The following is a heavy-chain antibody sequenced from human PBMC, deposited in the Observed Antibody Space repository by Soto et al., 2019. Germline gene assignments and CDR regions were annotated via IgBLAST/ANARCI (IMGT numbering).Heavy chain of an antibody. CDR3: ARRSSGRLTTAWAPLDW. V-gene: IGHV3-7*03. J-gene: IGHJ4*02. D-gene: IGHD3-10*01. Sequence: VGSLRLSCAASGFTFTTYWMTWVRQAPGKGLEWVANIKQDGSEKFYVGSVRGRFTISRDNAKNSMYLQMNSLRAEDTAVYYCARRSSGRLTTAWAPLDWWGQGTLVTVSS. CDR1: GFTFTTYW. CDR2: IKQDGSEK.